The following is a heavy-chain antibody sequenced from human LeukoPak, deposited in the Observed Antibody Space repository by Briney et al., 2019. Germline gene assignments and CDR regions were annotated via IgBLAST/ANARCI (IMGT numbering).Heavy chain of an antibody. D-gene: IGHD3-9*01. V-gene: IGHV3-7*01. CDR2: IKQDGSEK. Sequence: PGGSLRLSCTAYGFTFSSYWRSWVRQAPGEGLEWMANIKQDGSEKYYVDSVKGRFTISRDNAKNSLYLQMNSLRAEDTAVYYCARGGGAEHDIPGKNYGMDVWGQWTTVTVSS. CDR3: ARGGGAEHDIPGKNYGMDV. J-gene: IGHJ6*02. CDR1: GFTFSSYW.